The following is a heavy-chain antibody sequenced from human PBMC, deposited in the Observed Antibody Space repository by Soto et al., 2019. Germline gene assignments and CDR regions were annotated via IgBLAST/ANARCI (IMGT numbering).Heavy chain of an antibody. D-gene: IGHD5-12*01. V-gene: IGHV3-21*01. Sequence: EVQLVESGGGLVKPGGSLRLSCAASGFTFSSYSMNWVRQAPGKGLEWVSSISSSSSYIYYADSVKGRFTISRDNAKNSLYLQMNSLRAEDTAVYYCARGLSGYEPLDYWGQGTLVTVSS. CDR2: ISSSSSYI. J-gene: IGHJ4*02. CDR1: GFTFSSYS. CDR3: ARGLSGYEPLDY.